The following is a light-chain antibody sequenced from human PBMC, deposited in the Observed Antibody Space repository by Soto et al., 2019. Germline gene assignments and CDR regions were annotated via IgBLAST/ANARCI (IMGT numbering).Light chain of an antibody. Sequence: QAVVTQPPSVSGAPGQRVTISCTGSSSNIGAGYGVHWYQQLPGTAPKLLMHGNSNRPSGVPDRFSGSNSGTSASLAITGLQAEDEADYYCQSYDSSLSASVFGGGTKLTVL. J-gene: IGLJ3*02. V-gene: IGLV1-40*01. CDR2: GNS. CDR1: SSNIGAGYG. CDR3: QSYDSSLSASV.